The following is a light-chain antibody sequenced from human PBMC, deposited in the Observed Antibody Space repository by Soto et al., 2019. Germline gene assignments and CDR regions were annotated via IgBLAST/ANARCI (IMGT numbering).Light chain of an antibody. V-gene: IGLV2-23*01. J-gene: IGLJ2*01. CDR2: EGS. Sequence: QSALTQPASVSGSPGQSITISCTGTSSDVGSYNLVSWYQQHPGKAPKLMIYEGSKRPSGVSNRFSGSKSGNTASLTISGFKAEDEADYYCCSYAGSVVFGGGTKLTVL. CDR3: CSYAGSVV. CDR1: SSDVGSYNL.